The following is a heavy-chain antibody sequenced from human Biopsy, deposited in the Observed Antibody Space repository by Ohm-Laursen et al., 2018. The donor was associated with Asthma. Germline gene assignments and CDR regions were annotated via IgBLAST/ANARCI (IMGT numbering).Heavy chain of an antibody. CDR2: ITGSGGGT. CDR1: GFTFSNFA. CDR3: AREGHEYCSSTSCASFDY. J-gene: IGHJ4*02. Sequence: SLRLSCAAPGFTFSNFAMTWVRQAPGKGLEWVSSITGSGGGTYYADSVKGRFTVSRDNSKNTLYLQISSLRAEDTAVYYCAREGHEYCSSTSCASFDYWGQRTLVTVSS. D-gene: IGHD2-2*01. V-gene: IGHV3-23*01.